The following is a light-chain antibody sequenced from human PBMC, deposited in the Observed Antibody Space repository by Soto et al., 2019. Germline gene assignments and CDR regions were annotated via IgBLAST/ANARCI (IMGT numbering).Light chain of an antibody. CDR3: VQHYNYPPT. Sequence: AIQMTQSPSSLSASVGDRVTLTCRASQDISNDLGWYQQIPGMAPRFLIYAASNLQSGVPSRFSGSGSGTDFTLTISSLQPEDFATYYCVQHYNYPPTFGQGTKVDTK. V-gene: IGKV1-6*01. J-gene: IGKJ1*01. CDR1: QDISND. CDR2: AAS.